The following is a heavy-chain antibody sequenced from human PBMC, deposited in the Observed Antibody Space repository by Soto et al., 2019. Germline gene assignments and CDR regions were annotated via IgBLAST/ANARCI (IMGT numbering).Heavy chain of an antibody. CDR2: INHSGST. D-gene: IGHD3-10*01. V-gene: IGHV4-34*01. Sequence: QVQLQQWGAGLLKPSETLSLTCAVYGGSFSGYYWSWIRQPPGKGLEWIGEINHSGSTNYNPSLESRVTRSVDTSKNQFSLQLSSVTAADTAVYYCARSAIYYGSGRSFDYWGQGTLVTVSS. CDR3: ARSAIYYGSGRSFDY. CDR1: GGSFSGYY. J-gene: IGHJ4*02.